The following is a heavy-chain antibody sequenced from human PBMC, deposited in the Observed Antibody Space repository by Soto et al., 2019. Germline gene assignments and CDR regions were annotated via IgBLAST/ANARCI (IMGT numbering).Heavy chain of an antibody. V-gene: IGHV1-46*01. CDR1: GYVFTNYF. Sequence: QVQLVQSGAEVKKPGASVKVSCKASGYVFTNYFMHWVRQAPGQGLEWMGIINPNGGGTSYAQKFEGRVTMTRDSATSTGYMDLSSLRSEDTALYFCAREVGSNSWSYYYGMDVWGQGTSVTVSS. D-gene: IGHD6-13*01. CDR3: AREVGSNSWSYYYGMDV. J-gene: IGHJ6*02. CDR2: INPNGGGT.